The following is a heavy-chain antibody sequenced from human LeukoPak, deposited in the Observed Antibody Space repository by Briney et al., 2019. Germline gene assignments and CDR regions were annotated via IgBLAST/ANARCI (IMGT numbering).Heavy chain of an antibody. D-gene: IGHD3-9*01. CDR1: GFTFSTYW. Sequence: GGSLRLSCAASGFTFSTYWMHWVRQAPGKGLVWVSRISPAGTTTAYADSVKGRFTISRDNAKNTLFLQMNSLSAEDTAVYYCARDLDWILFDYWGQGTLVTVSS. CDR2: ISPAGTTT. V-gene: IGHV3-74*03. J-gene: IGHJ4*02. CDR3: ARDLDWILFDY.